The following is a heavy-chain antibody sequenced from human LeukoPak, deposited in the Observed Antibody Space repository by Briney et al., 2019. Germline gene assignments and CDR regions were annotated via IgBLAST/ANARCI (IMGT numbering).Heavy chain of an antibody. CDR3: AREALDYDSSPGIFDY. V-gene: IGHV3-23*01. CDR2: ISGSGDST. CDR1: GFSFGSYV. J-gene: IGHJ4*02. Sequence: PGGSLRLSCAASGFSFGSYVMSWVRQAPGKGLEWVSTISGSGDSTHYADSVKGRFTISRDNSKNTLYLQMTSLRVEDTAVYYCAREALDYDSSPGIFDYWGQGTLVTVSS. D-gene: IGHD3-22*01.